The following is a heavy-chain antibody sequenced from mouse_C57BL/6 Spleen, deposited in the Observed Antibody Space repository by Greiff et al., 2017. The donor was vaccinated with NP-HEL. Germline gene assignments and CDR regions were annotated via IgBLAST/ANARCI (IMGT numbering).Heavy chain of an antibody. CDR2: IYPGSGST. J-gene: IGHJ2*01. CDR1: GYTFTSYW. CDR3: ASGRIYYTYSFDY. Sequence: PGASVKMSCKASGYTFTSYWITWVKQRPGQGLEWIGDIYPGSGSTNYNEKFKSKATLTVDTSSSTAYMQLSSLTSEDSAVYYCASGRIYYTYSFDYWGQGTTLTVSS. V-gene: IGHV1-55*01. D-gene: IGHD2-1*01.